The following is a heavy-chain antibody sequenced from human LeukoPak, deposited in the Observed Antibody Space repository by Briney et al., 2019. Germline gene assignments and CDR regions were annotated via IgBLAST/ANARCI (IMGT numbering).Heavy chain of an antibody. D-gene: IGHD2-21*01. V-gene: IGHV3-30*03. CDR2: ISFDGSNK. CDR1: GFTFSSYG. Sequence: PGGSLRLSCVGSGFTFSSYGMHWVRQAPGKGLEWVAVISFDGSNKCYADSVKGRFTISRDNPKNTLYLQMDSLRAEDTAVYYCAVGGDFDYWGQGTLVTVSS. CDR3: AVGGDFDY. J-gene: IGHJ4*02.